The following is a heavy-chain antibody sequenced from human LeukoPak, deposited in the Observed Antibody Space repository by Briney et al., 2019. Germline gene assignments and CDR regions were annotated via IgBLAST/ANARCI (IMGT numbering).Heavy chain of an antibody. CDR2: IYTSGST. CDR1: GGSISSSSYY. Sequence: SETLSLTCTVSGGSISSSSYYWSWIRQPAGKGLEWIGRIYTSGSTNYNPSLKSRVTISVDTSKNQFSLKLSSVTAADTAVYYCARGVLRYFDWLSNWFDPWGQGTLVTVSS. D-gene: IGHD3-9*01. V-gene: IGHV4-61*02. CDR3: ARGVLRYFDWLSNWFDP. J-gene: IGHJ5*02.